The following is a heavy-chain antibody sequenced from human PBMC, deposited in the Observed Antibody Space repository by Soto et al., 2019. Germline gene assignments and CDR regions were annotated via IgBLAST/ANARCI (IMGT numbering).Heavy chain of an antibody. D-gene: IGHD4-17*01. V-gene: IGHV4-34*01. CDR1: GGSFSGYY. Sequence: SETLSLTCAVYGGSFSGYYWSWIRQPPGKGLEWIGEINHSGSTNYNPSLKSRVTISVDTPKNQFSLKLSSVTAADTAVYYCARGRGGDYPFNYWGQGTLVTV. J-gene: IGHJ4*02. CDR3: ARGRGGDYPFNY. CDR2: INHSGST.